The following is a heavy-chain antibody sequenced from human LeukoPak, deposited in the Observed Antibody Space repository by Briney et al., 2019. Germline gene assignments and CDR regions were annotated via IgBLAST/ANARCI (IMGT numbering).Heavy chain of an antibody. D-gene: IGHD1-20*01. V-gene: IGHV3-21*01. CDR1: GFTFSSYS. J-gene: IGHJ4*02. CDR2: ISSSSSYI. CDR3: ARDGISGTTVFDY. Sequence: GGSLRLSCAASGFTFSSYSMNWVRQAPGKGLEWVSSISSSSSYIYYADSVKGRFTISRDNAKNSLHLQMNSLRAEDTAVYYCARDGISGTTVFDYWGQGTLVTVSS.